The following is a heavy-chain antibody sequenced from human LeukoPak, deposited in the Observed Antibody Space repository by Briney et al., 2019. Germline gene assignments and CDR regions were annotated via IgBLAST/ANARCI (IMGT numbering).Heavy chain of an antibody. CDR2: IYYSGST. J-gene: IGHJ1*01. D-gene: IGHD6-13*01. CDR3: ASHSATWYLQH. V-gene: IGHV4-59*01. CDR1: GGSISSYY. Sequence: KASETLSLTCTVSGGSISSYYWSWIRQPPGKGLEWIGYIYYSGSTNYKPSLKSRVTMSLNTSKNQFSLKLSSVTAADTAIYYCASHSATWYLQHWGQGTPVTVSS.